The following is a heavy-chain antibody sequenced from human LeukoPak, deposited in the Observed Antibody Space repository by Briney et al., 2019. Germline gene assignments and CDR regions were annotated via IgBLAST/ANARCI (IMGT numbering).Heavy chain of an antibody. Sequence: TGGSLRLSCAASGFTFSSYWMSWVRQAPGKGLELVANIKQDGSEKYYVDSVKGRFTISRDNAKNSLYLQMNSLRAEDTAVYYCARGDILTGSDWFDPWGQGTLVTVSS. J-gene: IGHJ5*02. CDR1: GFTFSSYW. D-gene: IGHD3-9*01. V-gene: IGHV3-7*01. CDR2: IKQDGSEK. CDR3: ARGDILTGSDWFDP.